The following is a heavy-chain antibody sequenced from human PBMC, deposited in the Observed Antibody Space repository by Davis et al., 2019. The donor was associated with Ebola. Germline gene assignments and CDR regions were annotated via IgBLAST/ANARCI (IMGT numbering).Heavy chain of an antibody. CDR1: GYTFTSYA. Sequence: AASVKVSCKASGYTFTSYAMHWVRQAPGQRLEWMGWINAGNGNTKYSQKFQGRVTITRDTSASTAYMELSSLRSEDTAVYYCARAGVEEYPGIAAAGIGYWGQGTLVTVSS. CDR2: INAGNGNT. V-gene: IGHV1-3*01. J-gene: IGHJ4*02. CDR3: ARAGVEEYPGIAAAGIGY. D-gene: IGHD6-13*01.